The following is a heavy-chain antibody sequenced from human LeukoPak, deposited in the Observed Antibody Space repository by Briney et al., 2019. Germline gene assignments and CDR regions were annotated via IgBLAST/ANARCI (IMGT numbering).Heavy chain of an antibody. CDR2: LSYGGTNK. V-gene: IGHV3-30-3*01. Sequence: PGRSLRLSCAASGFTFSDYAMHWVRQAPGKGLEWVADLSYGGTNKYYADSVKGRFTISRDNSKNTMFLQMNSLRAEDTAVYHCRRDRSGYANDAFDFWGQGTMVTVSS. CDR3: RRDRSGYANDAFDF. D-gene: IGHD3-3*01. CDR1: GFTFSDYA. J-gene: IGHJ3*01.